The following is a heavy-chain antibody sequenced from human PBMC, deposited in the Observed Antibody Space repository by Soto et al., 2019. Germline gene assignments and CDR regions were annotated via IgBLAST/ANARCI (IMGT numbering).Heavy chain of an antibody. Sequence: GGSLRLSCAASGFTFSSYWMSWVRQAPGKGLEWVANIKQDGSEKYYVDSVKGRFTISRDNAKNSLYLQMNSLRAEDTAVYYCARLLDGYCSSTSCSTGTWGQGTLVTVSS. CDR2: IKQDGSEK. D-gene: IGHD2-2*01. CDR3: ARLLDGYCSSTSCSTGT. J-gene: IGHJ5*02. CDR1: GFTFSSYW. V-gene: IGHV3-7*01.